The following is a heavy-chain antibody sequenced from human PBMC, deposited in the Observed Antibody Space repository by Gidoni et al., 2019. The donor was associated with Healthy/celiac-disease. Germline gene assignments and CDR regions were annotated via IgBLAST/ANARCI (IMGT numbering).Heavy chain of an antibody. Sequence: QVQLQESGPGLVKPSETLSLTCTVSGGSISSYYWSWIRQPAGKGLEWIGRIYTSGSTNYNPSLKSRVTMSVDTSKNQFSLKLSSVTAADTAVYYCARDWDYGDYVPSYYYYGMDVWGQGTTVTVSS. CDR2: IYTSGST. V-gene: IGHV4-4*07. D-gene: IGHD4-17*01. CDR1: GGSISSYY. CDR3: ARDWDYGDYVPSYYYYGMDV. J-gene: IGHJ6*02.